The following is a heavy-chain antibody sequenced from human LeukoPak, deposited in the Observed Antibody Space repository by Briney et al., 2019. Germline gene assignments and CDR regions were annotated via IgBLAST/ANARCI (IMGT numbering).Heavy chain of an antibody. Sequence: SQTLSLTCAISGDSVSSNSAAWNWIRQSPSRGLEWLGRTYYRSKWYKGYAVSVKSRITINSDTSKNQFSLQVNSVTPEDTAVYYCVRGITGTTTFDYWGQGTLVTVSS. D-gene: IGHD1-7*01. J-gene: IGHJ4*02. CDR1: GDSVSSNSAA. CDR2: TYYRSKWYK. CDR3: VRGITGTTTFDY. V-gene: IGHV6-1*01.